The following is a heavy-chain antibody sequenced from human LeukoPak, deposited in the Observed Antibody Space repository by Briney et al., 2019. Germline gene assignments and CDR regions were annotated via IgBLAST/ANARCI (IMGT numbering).Heavy chain of an antibody. CDR3: ARGTEYYDSSGYYYAEYFQH. CDR2: INHSGST. CDR1: GGSFSGYY. V-gene: IGHV4-34*01. D-gene: IGHD3-22*01. Sequence: SETLSLTCAVYGGSFSGYYWSWIRQPPGKGLEWIGAINHSGSTNYNPSLKSRVTISVATSKNQCSLKLRSVTAADTAVYYCARGTEYYDSSGYYYAEYFQHWGQGTLVTVSS. J-gene: IGHJ1*01.